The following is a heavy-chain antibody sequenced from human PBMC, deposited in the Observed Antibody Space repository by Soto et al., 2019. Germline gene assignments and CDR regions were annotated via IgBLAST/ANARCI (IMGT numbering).Heavy chain of an antibody. J-gene: IGHJ4*02. Sequence: PGGSLRLSCAASGFTFSSYSMNWVRQAPGKGLEWVSSISSSSSYIYYADSVKGRFTISRDNAKNTLYLQMNSLRAEDTAVYYCAKDRPRGSFDYWGQGTLVTVSS. CDR3: AKDRPRGSFDY. CDR2: ISSSSSYI. V-gene: IGHV3-21*04. CDR1: GFTFSSYS.